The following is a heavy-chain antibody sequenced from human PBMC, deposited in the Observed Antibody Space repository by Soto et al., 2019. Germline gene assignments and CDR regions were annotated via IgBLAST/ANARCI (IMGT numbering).Heavy chain of an antibody. V-gene: IGHV1-69*13. Sequence: ASVKVSCKASGGTFSSYAISWVRQAPGQGLEWMGGIIPIFGTANYAQKFQGRVTITADESTSTAYMELSSLRSEDTAVYYCARDKDRGYSSGQFDYWGQGTLVTVSS. J-gene: IGHJ4*02. CDR1: GGTFSSYA. D-gene: IGHD6-19*01. CDR3: ARDKDRGYSSGQFDY. CDR2: IIPIFGTA.